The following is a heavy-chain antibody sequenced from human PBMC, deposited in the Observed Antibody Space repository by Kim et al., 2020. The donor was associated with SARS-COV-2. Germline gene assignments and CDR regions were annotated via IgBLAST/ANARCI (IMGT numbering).Heavy chain of an antibody. V-gene: IGHV5-51*01. CDR2: IYPGDSDT. CDR1: GYSFTSYW. D-gene: IGHD3-22*01. Sequence: GESLKISCKGSGYSFTSYWIGWVRQMPGKGLEWMGIIYPGDSDTRYSPSFQGQVTISADKSISTTYLQWSSLKASDTAMYYCARLDDYYDSSGYYPHTHDAFDIWGQGTMVTVSS. J-gene: IGHJ3*02. CDR3: ARLDDYYDSSGYYPHTHDAFDI.